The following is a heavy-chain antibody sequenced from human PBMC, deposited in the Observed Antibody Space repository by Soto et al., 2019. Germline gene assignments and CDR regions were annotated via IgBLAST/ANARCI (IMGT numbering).Heavy chain of an antibody. Sequence: GGSLRLSCAASGFTFSSYSMNWVRQAPGKGLEWVSAISGSGGSTYYADSVKGRFTISRDNSKNTLYLQMNSLRAEDTAVYYCAKVRYSSGWYPYYFDYWGQGTLVTVSS. CDR3: AKVRYSSGWYPYYFDY. V-gene: IGHV3-23*01. CDR1: GFTFSSYS. CDR2: ISGSGGST. D-gene: IGHD6-19*01. J-gene: IGHJ4*02.